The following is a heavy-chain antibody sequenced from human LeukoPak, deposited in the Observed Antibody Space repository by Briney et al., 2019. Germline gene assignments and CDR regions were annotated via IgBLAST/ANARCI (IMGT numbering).Heavy chain of an antibody. CDR3: ARGVGITNTLFDY. D-gene: IGHD3-3*01. J-gene: IGHJ4*02. CDR2: ISNSGGST. V-gene: IGHV3-23*01. CDR1: GFTFSSYW. Sequence: PGGSLRLSCAASGFTFSSYWMSWVRQAPGKGLEWVSVISNSGGSTYYADSVKGRFTISRDNSKDTVYLQMNSLRAEDTAVYYCARGVGITNTLFDYWGQGTLVTVSS.